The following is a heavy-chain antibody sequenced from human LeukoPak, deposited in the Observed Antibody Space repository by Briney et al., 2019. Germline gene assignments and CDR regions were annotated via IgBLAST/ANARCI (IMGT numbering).Heavy chain of an antibody. CDR1: GFTVSSNY. V-gene: IGHV3-53*01. D-gene: IGHD3-22*01. CDR3: ATYYFDSNGSSFNY. J-gene: IGHJ4*02. CDR2: IYSGGST. Sequence: GGSLRLSCAASGFTVSSNYMNWVRQAPGKGLEWVSVIYSGGSTYYADSVKGRFTISRDNSKNTLYLQMNSLRAEDTAVYYCATYYFDSNGSSFNYWGQGTLVTVSS.